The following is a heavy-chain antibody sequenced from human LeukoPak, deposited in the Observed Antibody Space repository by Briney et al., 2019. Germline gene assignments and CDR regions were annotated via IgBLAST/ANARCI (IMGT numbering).Heavy chain of an antibody. Sequence: PGGSLRLSCAASGFTFSSYAMLWVRQAPGKGLEWVAVISYDGSNKYYADSVKGRFTISRDNSKNTLYLQMNSLRAEDTAVYYCARDLSSTSSWATVPDYWGQGTLVTVSS. D-gene: IGHD2-2*01. CDR1: GFTFSSYA. J-gene: IGHJ4*02. CDR3: ARDLSSTSSWATVPDY. V-gene: IGHV3-30-3*01. CDR2: ISYDGSNK.